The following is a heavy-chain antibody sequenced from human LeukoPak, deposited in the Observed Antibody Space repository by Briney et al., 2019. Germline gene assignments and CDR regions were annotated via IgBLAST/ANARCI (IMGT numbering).Heavy chain of an antibody. CDR2: IYYSGTT. CDR3: ARDPRFCSTTNCPYGPNP. CDR1: GGSIRSGDYY. D-gene: IGHD2-2*01. V-gene: IGHV4-30-4*08. Sequence: PSQTLSLTCIVSGGSIRSGDYYWSWIRQPPGKGLEWIGFIYYSGTTSYNPSLKSRVTISIDTSKNQFSMKLTSVTAADTAVYYCARDPRFCSTTNCPYGPNPSGQGTLVTVSS. J-gene: IGHJ5*02.